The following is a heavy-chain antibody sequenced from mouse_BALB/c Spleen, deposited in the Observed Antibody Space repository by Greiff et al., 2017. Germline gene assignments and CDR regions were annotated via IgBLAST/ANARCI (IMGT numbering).Heavy chain of an antibody. CDR2: ISYDGSN. CDR1: GYSITSGYY. J-gene: IGHJ3*01. D-gene: IGHD2-1*01. Sequence: EVKLVESGPGLVKPSQSLSLTCSVTGYSITSGYYWNWIRQFPGNKLEWMGYISYDGSNNYNPSLKNRISITRDTSKNQFFLKLNSVTTEDTATYYCATLALLYYGNPRFAYWGQGTLVTVSA. CDR3: ATLALLYYGNPRFAY. V-gene: IGHV3-6*02.